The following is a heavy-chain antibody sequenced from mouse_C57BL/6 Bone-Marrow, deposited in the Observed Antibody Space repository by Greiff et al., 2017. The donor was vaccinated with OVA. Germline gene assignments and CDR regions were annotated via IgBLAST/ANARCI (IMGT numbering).Heavy chain of an antibody. CDR1: GYTFTDYE. J-gene: IGHJ4*01. Sequence: QVQLQQSGAELVRPGASVTLSCKASGYTFTDYEMHWVKQTPVHGLKWIGAIDPETGGTAYNQKFKGKAILTADKSSSTAYMELRSLTSEDSAVYYCTRGYSNYYAMDYWGQGTSVTVSS. V-gene: IGHV1-15*01. CDR3: TRGYSNYYAMDY. D-gene: IGHD2-5*01. CDR2: IDPETGGT.